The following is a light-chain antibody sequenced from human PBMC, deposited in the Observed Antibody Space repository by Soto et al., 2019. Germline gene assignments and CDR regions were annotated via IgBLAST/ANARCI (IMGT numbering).Light chain of an antibody. V-gene: IGKV3-20*01. CDR1: QSVSSSY. Sequence: EIVLTQSPGTLSLSPGERATLSCRASQSVSSSYLDWSQQKPGQAPRLLIYGASSRATGIPDRFSGSGSGTDFTLTISRLEPEDFAVYYCQQYGSSPRTFGQGTKVEIK. CDR3: QQYGSSPRT. J-gene: IGKJ1*01. CDR2: GAS.